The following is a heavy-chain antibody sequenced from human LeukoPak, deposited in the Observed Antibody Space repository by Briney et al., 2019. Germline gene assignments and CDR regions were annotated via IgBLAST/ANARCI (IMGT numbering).Heavy chain of an antibody. Sequence: GGSLRLFCAASGFTFSSYGMHWVRQAPGKGLEGVAVISYDGSNKYYADSVKGRFTISRDNSKNTLYLQMNSLRAEDTAVYYCAKELSKTGGNTWGQGTLVTVSS. CDR3: AKELSKTGGNT. CDR1: GFTFSSYG. CDR2: ISYDGSNK. J-gene: IGHJ5*02. D-gene: IGHD4-23*01. V-gene: IGHV3-30*18.